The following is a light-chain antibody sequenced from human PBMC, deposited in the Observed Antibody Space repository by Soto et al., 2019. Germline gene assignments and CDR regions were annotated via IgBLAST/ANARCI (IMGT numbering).Light chain of an antibody. CDR2: EVT. CDR3: SSYTDRSTRGRYV. CDR1: SSDIGGYEY. J-gene: IGLJ1*01. V-gene: IGLV2-14*01. Sequence: QSVLTQPASVSWSPGQSITISCTGTSSDIGGYEYVSWYQQHPGKAPRLMIYEVTYRPSGVSNRFYGSKSGSTASLTISALEAQAELHYYCSSYTDRSTRGRYVLGTGNKVTVL.